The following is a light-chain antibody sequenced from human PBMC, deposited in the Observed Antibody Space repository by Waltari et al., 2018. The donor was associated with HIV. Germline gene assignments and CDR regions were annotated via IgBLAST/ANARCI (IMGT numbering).Light chain of an antibody. V-gene: IGLV3-25*03. CDR1: ALPKQY. CDR2: RDN. Sequence: SSDLTQPPSMSLSPAQTARITCPGYALPKQYVYWYQHKPGQAPVLIISRDNERPSGVPNRFSGSRSGTTATATLTISGVQTEDEADYYCQSADITNIWVFGGGTKLTVL. J-gene: IGLJ2*01. CDR3: QSADITNIWV.